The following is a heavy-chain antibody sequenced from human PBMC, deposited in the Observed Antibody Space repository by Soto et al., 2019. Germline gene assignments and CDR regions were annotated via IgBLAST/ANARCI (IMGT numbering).Heavy chain of an antibody. CDR1: GFTFSSYG. J-gene: IGHJ6*02. Sequence: QVQLVESGGGVVQPGRSLRLSCAASGFTFSSYGMHWVRQAPGKGLEWVAVISYDGSNKYYADSVNGRFTISRDNSKNTQYLQMNSLRAEDTAVYYCAKDWTWFGEFIEPDYYYGMDVWGQGTTVTVSS. V-gene: IGHV3-30*18. CDR2: ISYDGSNK. D-gene: IGHD3-10*01. CDR3: AKDWTWFGEFIEPDYYYGMDV.